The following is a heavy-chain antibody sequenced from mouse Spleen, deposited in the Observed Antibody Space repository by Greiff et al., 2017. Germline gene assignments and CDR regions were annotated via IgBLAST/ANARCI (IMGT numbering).Heavy chain of an antibody. Sequence: QVQLKQPGAELVRPGSSVKLSCKASGYTFTSYWMHWVKQRPIQGLEWIGNIDPSDSETHYNQKFKDKATLTVDKSSSTAYMQLSSLTSEDSAVYYCARRDGYDWFAYWGQGTLVTVSA. CDR3: ARRDGYDWFAY. J-gene: IGHJ3*01. V-gene: IGHV1-52*01. D-gene: IGHD2-2*01. CDR2: IDPSDSET. CDR1: GYTFTSYW.